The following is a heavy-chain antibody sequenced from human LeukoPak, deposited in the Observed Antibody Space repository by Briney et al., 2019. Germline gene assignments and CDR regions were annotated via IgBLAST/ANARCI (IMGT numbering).Heavy chain of an antibody. D-gene: IGHD6-6*01. V-gene: IGHV3-9*01. CDR2: ISWSSSSI. CDR1: GFTFDDYG. CDR3: AKGPAYSSSSKLFDY. Sequence: GGSLRLSCAASGFTFDDYGMHWVRQAPGKGLEWVSGISWSSSSIGYADSVKGRFTVSRDNGRNSLYLQTNSLRAEDTALYYCAKGPAYSSSSKLFDYWGQGTLVTVSS. J-gene: IGHJ4*02.